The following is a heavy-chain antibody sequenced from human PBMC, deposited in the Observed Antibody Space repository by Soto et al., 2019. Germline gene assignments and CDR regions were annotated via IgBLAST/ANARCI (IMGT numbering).Heavy chain of an antibody. CDR2: ISGSGGST. D-gene: IGHD4-17*01. J-gene: IGHJ4*02. CDR1: GFTFSSYA. Sequence: EVQLLESGGGLVQPGGSLRLSCAASGFTFSSYAMSWVRQAPGKGLEWVSAISGSGGSTYYADSVKGLFTISRDNSKNTLHLQMNSLRAEDTAVYYCAKGDGATVTTPFDYWGQGTLVTGSS. V-gene: IGHV3-23*01. CDR3: AKGDGATVTTPFDY.